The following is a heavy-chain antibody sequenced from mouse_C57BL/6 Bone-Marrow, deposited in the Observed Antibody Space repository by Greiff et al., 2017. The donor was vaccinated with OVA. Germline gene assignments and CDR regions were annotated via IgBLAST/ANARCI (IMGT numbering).Heavy chain of an antibody. Sequence: EVKLVESGGGLVQPGGSMKLSCVASGFTFSNYWMNWVRQSPEKGLEWVAQIRLKSDNYATNYAESVKGRFTISRDDSKSSVYLQMNNLRAEDTGIYYCSGFPHYYDSSVDYWGQGTTLTVSS. CDR3: SGFPHYYDSSVDY. V-gene: IGHV6-3*01. CDR1: GFTFSNYW. CDR2: IRLKSDNYAT. J-gene: IGHJ2*01. D-gene: IGHD1-1*01.